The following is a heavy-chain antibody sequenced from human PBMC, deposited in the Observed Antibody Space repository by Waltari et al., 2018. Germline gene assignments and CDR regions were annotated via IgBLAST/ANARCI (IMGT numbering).Heavy chain of an antibody. Sequence: EVQLVESGGGLVKPGGSLRLSCAASGFTFSSYSMNWVCQAPGKGLEWVSSISSSSSYIYYADSVKGRFTISRDNAKNSLYLQMNSLRAEDTAVYYCARTYQNSNYGGGFDYWGQGTLVTVSS. J-gene: IGHJ4*02. CDR3: ARTYQNSNYGGGFDY. CDR2: ISSSSSYI. CDR1: GFTFSSYS. V-gene: IGHV3-21*01. D-gene: IGHD4-4*01.